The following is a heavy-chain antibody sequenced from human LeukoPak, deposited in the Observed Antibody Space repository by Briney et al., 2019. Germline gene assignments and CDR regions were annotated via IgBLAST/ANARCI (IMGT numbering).Heavy chain of an antibody. V-gene: IGHV3-13*01. J-gene: IGHJ4*02. Sequence: GGSLRLSCAASGLTFSSYDMHWVRQAPGKGLEWVSSIGATGDTYYPGSVKGRFTISRENAKNSLYLQMNSLRAGDTAVYYCARATGDYDSSGYYHFDYWGQGTLVTVSS. D-gene: IGHD3-22*01. CDR1: GLTFSSYD. CDR3: ARATGDYDSSGYYHFDY. CDR2: IGATGDT.